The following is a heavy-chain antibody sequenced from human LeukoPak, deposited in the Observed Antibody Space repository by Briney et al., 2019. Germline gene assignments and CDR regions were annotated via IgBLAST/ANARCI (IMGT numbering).Heavy chain of an antibody. Sequence: GGSLRLSCAASGFTFSSYSMNWVRQAPGKGLEWVSYISSSGSTIYYADSVKGRFTISRDNAKNSLYLQMNSLRAEDTAVYYRASYRFIRADRKYYYGSGSYYTNWFDPWGQGTLVTVSS. V-gene: IGHV3-48*04. CDR3: ASYRFIRADRKYYYGSGSYYTNWFDP. CDR1: GFTFSSYS. CDR2: ISSSGSTI. D-gene: IGHD3-10*01. J-gene: IGHJ5*02.